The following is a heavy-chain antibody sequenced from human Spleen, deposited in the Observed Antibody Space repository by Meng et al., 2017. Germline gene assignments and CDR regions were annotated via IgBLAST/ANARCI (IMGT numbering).Heavy chain of an antibody. CDR3: AREYYYDSSGYHPIYFDY. V-gene: IGHV3-21*01. CDR1: GFIFANYA. D-gene: IGHD3-22*01. CDR2: ISSSSSYI. Sequence: GGSLRLSCTASGFIFANYALNWVRQAPGKGLEWVSSISSSSSYIYYADSVKGRFTVSRDNAKKSLYLQMNSLRAEDTAVYYCAREYYYDSSGYHPIYFDYWGQGTLVTVSS. J-gene: IGHJ4*02.